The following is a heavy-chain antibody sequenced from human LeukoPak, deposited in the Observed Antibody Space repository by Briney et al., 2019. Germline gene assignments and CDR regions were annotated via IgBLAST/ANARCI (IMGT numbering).Heavy chain of an antibody. CDR2: IIPIFGTA. V-gene: IGHV1-69*05. D-gene: IGHD2-2*01. CDR3: ARFRCSSTSCYSASDI. Sequence: SVKVSCKASGGTFSSYAISWVRQAPGQGLEWMGGIIPIFGTANYAQKFQGRVTITTDESTSTAYMELSSLRSEDTAVYYCARFRCSSTSCYSASDIWGQGTMVTVSS. CDR1: GGTFSSYA. J-gene: IGHJ3*02.